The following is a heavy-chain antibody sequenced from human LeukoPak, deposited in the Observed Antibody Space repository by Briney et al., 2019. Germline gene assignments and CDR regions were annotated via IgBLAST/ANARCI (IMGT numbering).Heavy chain of an antibody. CDR2: ILVAGDT. J-gene: IGHJ3*02. D-gene: IGHD3-10*01. V-gene: IGHV3-13*01. Sequence: GGSLRLSFAASGFVFSNYDMHWVRPSTRKGLEWVAHILVAGDTQYADSVKGRFTISRDNAKRSVFLQINNLRDGDTAVYYRIRDRLGERTFEIWGQGTMVSVSS. CDR1: GFVFSNYD. CDR3: IRDRLGERTFEI.